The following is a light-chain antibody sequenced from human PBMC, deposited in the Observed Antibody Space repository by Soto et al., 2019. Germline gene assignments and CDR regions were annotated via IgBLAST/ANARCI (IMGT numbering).Light chain of an antibody. Sequence: SYELAQPPSVSVAPGQTAKITGAGDKIGSKIVHWYKQRPGQAPVAVVFDATDRPSGIPDRICASRSGDTATLTISRVDAGDEAVYFCQVWASTAEFFVFGSGTKVTVL. J-gene: IGLJ1*01. V-gene: IGLV3-21*02. CDR1: KIGSKI. CDR2: DAT. CDR3: QVWASTAEFFV.